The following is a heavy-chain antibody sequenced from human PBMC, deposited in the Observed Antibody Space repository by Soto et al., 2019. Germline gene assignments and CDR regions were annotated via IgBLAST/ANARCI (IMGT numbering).Heavy chain of an antibody. Sequence: GGSLRLSCAASGFLVSDNYMSWVRQAPGKGLEWISVIYSRGSTYYADSVKGRFTISRDTSKNTVYFQMNSLRAEDTAVYYCARSTLVRGIIGGRLDSWGRGILVTVSS. V-gene: IGHV3-66*01. CDR2: IYSRGST. D-gene: IGHD3-10*01. J-gene: IGHJ4*02. CDR1: GFLVSDNY. CDR3: ARSTLVRGIIGGRLDS.